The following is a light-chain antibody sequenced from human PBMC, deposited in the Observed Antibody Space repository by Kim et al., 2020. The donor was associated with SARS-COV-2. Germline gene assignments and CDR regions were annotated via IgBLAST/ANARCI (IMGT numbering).Light chain of an antibody. Sequence: ALGQTVRITCQGDSPRSHYASWYQQKPGQAPVLVIYGKNNRPSGIPDRFSGSSSGNTASLTITGAQAEDEAEYYCNSRDDSDNSFVFATGTKVTVL. V-gene: IGLV3-19*01. CDR3: NSRDDSDNSFV. CDR2: GKN. J-gene: IGLJ1*01. CDR1: SPRSHY.